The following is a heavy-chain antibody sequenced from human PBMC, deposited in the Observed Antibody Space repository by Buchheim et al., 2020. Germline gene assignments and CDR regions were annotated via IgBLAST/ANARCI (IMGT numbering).Heavy chain of an antibody. Sequence: EVQLLESGGGLVQPGGSLRLSCAASGFTFSSYAMAWVRQAPGKGLEWVSTLSVSGATNYADSVKGRFTISKDMSKNTLYLQMNSLRAEDTALYHCAKEPVVLARGLEDWGQGTL. CDR1: GFTFSSYA. CDR3: AKEPVVLARGLED. V-gene: IGHV3-23*01. CDR2: LSVSGAT. J-gene: IGHJ4*02. D-gene: IGHD4-23*01.